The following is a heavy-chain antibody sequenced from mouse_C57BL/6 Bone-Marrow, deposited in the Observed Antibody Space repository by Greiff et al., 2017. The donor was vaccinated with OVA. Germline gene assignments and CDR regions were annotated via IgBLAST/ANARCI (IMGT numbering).Heavy chain of an antibody. CDR3: ARKDYGSSYEYYAMDY. D-gene: IGHD1-1*01. CDR1: GFSLTSYG. Sequence: QVHVKQSGPGLVQPSQSLSITCTVSGFSLTSYGVHWVRQSPGKGLEWLGVIWSGGSTDYNAAFISRLSISKDNSKSQVFFKMNSLQADDTAIYYCARKDYGSSYEYYAMDYWGQGASVTVSS. CDR2: IWSGGST. V-gene: IGHV2-2*01. J-gene: IGHJ4*01.